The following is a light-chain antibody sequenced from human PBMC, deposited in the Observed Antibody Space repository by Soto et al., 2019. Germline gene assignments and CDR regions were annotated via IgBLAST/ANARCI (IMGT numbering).Light chain of an antibody. CDR2: GAS. CDR1: QSVSSNQ. CDR3: QHRSEWPVS. J-gene: IGKJ5*01. V-gene: IGKV3D-20*02. Sequence: IVLTQSPGTLSLSPGERAILSGRASQSVSSNQVAWYQQKPGRAPRLLIYGASFRATGIPDRFSGSGSGTDFTLTISRLEPEDFAVYYCQHRSEWPVSFGQGTRLEI.